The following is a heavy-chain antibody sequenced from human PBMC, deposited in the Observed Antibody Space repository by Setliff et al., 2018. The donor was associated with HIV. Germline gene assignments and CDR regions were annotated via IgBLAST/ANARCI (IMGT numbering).Heavy chain of an antibody. Sequence: PSETLSLTCAVYGGSFSDYYWSWIRQPPGKGLEWIGEINHSGSTNYNPSLKRRVTISLDTSKNQFSLKLSSVTAADTAVYYCARAGYYGSTSYWEYFQHWGQGTLVTVSS. CDR3: ARAGYYGSTSYWEYFQH. D-gene: IGHD3-22*01. CDR2: INHSGST. CDR1: GGSFSDYY. J-gene: IGHJ1*01. V-gene: IGHV4-34*01.